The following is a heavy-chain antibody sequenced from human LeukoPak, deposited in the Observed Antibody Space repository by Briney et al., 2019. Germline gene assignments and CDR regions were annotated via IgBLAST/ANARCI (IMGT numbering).Heavy chain of an antibody. CDR2: ISSSGSTI. J-gene: IGHJ4*02. Sequence: GGSLRLSCAASRFTFSSYEMNWVRQAPGKGLEWVSYISSSGSTIYYADSVKGRFTISRDNAKNSLYLQMSSLRAEDTAVYFCATDPLDYWGQGTLVTVS. V-gene: IGHV3-48*03. CDR1: RFTFSSYE. CDR3: ATDPLDY.